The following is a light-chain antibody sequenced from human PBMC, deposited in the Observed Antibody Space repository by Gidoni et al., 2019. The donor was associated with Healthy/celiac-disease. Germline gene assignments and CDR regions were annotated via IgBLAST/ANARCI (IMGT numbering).Light chain of an antibody. CDR1: QSVSSY. CDR2: DAS. J-gene: IGKJ5*01. CDR3: QQRSNWPIT. Sequence: EIVFTQSPATLSLSPGERATLSCRASQSVSSYLAWYQHKPGQAPRLLIYDASNRATGIPARFSGSGSGTDFTRTISSLEPEDLAVYYCQQRSNWPITFGQGTRLEIK. V-gene: IGKV3-11*01.